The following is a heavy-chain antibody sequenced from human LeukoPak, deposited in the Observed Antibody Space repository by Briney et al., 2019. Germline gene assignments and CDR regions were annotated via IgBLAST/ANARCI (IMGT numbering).Heavy chain of an antibody. CDR1: GFTVSTNY. Sequence: PGGSLRLSCAASGFTVSTNYMNWVRQAPGKGLEWVSVVHYGGDTDYADSVKGRFTISRDSSKNTLYPQMHSLRAEDTAVYYCVSPGYCSGSVCYSGYLQHWGQGTLVTVST. CDR2: VHYGGDT. CDR3: VSPGYCSGSVCYSGYLQH. V-gene: IGHV3-53*01. J-gene: IGHJ1*01. D-gene: IGHD2-15*01.